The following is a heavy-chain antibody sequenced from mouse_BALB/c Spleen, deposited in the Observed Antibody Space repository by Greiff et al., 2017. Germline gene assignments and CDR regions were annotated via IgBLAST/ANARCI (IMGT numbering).Heavy chain of an antibody. CDR2: INPYNGDT. CDR1: GYSFTGYF. V-gene: IGHV1-20*02. J-gene: IGHJ2*01. D-gene: IGHD2-3*01. Sequence: EVQLQESGPELVKPGASVKISCKASGYSFTGYFMNWVMQSHGKSLEWIGRINPYNGDTFYNQKFKGKATLTVDKSSSTAHMELRSLASEDSAVYYCAREEFYDGVSWFAYWGQGTTLTVSS. CDR3: AREEFYDGVSWFAY.